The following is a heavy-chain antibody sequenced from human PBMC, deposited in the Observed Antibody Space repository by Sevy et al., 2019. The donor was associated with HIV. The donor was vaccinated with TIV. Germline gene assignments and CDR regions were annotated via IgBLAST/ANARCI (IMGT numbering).Heavy chain of an antibody. J-gene: IGHJ6*02. D-gene: IGHD2-15*01. CDR3: ARVNCSGGSCYYYYGMDV. CDR2: IYSGGST. CDR1: GFTVSSNY. V-gene: IGHV3-53*01. Sequence: GGSLRLSCAASGFTVSSNYMSWVRQAPGKGLEWVSVIYSGGSTYLEDSVKGRFTISRDISKNTLYFQMNSLRAEDTAVYYCARVNCSGGSCYYYYGMDVWGQGTTVTVSS.